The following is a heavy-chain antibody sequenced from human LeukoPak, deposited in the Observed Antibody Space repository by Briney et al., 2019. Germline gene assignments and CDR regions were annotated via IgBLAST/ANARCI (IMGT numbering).Heavy chain of an antibody. V-gene: IGHV4-61*02. CDR1: GGSISSGHYF. D-gene: IGHD2-8*01. CDR2: IYTGGAT. J-gene: IGHJ5*02. CDR3: ARALCTNGICEWFDP. Sequence: PSXTLSLTCTISGGSISSGHYFWGWIRQPAGKGLEWIGRIYTGGATNYNPSLKSRVTISIDTSKNQFSLKLSSVTAADTAMYYCARALCTNGICEWFDPWGQGTLVTVSS.